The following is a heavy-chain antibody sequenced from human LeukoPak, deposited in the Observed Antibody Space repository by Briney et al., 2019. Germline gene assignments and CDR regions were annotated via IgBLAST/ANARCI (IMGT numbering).Heavy chain of an antibody. V-gene: IGHV2-70*04. Sequence: SGPTLLNPTQTLTLTCTFSGFSLGTSGMRVGWIRQPPGKALEWLALIDWDDDKFYSTSLKTRLTISKDTSKNQVVLTMTNMDPVDTATYYCARVPYSSGWYYFDYWGQGTLVTVSS. CDR2: IDWDDDK. D-gene: IGHD6-19*01. CDR3: ARVPYSSGWYYFDY. J-gene: IGHJ4*02. CDR1: GFSLGTSGMR.